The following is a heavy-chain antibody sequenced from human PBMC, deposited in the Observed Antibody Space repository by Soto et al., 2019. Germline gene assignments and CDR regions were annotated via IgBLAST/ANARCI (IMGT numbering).Heavy chain of an antibody. CDR1: GYTFTNYG. J-gene: IGHJ5*02. Sequence: GASVKVSCKASGYTFTNYGVTWVRQAPGQGLEWMGWISAYTDNPNYAQKFQGRVTMTIDTSTTTAYMDLRSLTSDDTAVYYCARVIPGAEDWFGPWGQGTLVTVSS. D-gene: IGHD2-2*01. CDR3: ARVIPGAEDWFGP. CDR2: ISAYTDNP. V-gene: IGHV1-18*01.